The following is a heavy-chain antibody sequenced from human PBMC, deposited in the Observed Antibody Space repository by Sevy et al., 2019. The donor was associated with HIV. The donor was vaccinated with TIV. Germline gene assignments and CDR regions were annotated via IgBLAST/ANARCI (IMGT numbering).Heavy chain of an antibody. CDR3: ARVITMVRGANYGMDV. Sequence: ASVKVSCKASGYTFTGYYMHWVRQAPGQGLEWMGWINPNSGGTNYAQKFQGRVTMTRDTSISTAYMELSRLRSDDTAGYYCARVITMVRGANYGMDVWGQGTTVTVSS. J-gene: IGHJ6*02. CDR1: GYTFTGYY. CDR2: INPNSGGT. V-gene: IGHV1-2*02. D-gene: IGHD3-10*01.